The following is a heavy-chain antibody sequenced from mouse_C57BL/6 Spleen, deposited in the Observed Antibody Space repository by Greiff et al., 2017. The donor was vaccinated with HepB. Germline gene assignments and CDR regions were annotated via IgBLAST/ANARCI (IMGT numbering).Heavy chain of an antibody. V-gene: IGHV1-82*01. CDR3: ASYGSSYTETFAY. CDR1: GYAFSSSW. D-gene: IGHD1-1*01. J-gene: IGHJ3*01. Sequence: VQLQQSGPELVKPGASVKISCKASGYAFSSSWMNWVKQRPGKGLEWIGRIYPGDGDTNYNGKFKGKATLTADKSSSTAYMQLSSLTSEDSAVYFCASYGSSYTETFAYWGQGTLVTVSA. CDR2: IYPGDGDT.